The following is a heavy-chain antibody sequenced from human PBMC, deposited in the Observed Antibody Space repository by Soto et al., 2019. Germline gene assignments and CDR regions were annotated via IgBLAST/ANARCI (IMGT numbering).Heavy chain of an antibody. V-gene: IGHV4-30-2*01. J-gene: IGHJ4*02. D-gene: IGHD2-2*03. CDR1: GDTISTGGCT. Sequence: PSETLSVTCDFSGDTISTGGCTWAWIRQPPGKALEWIGHTYHSGNPYYNPSLKSRVTMSVDTSKNHFSLKLISVTTADTAVYFCAREGNLGRWIQPLDSWGQGTLVTVSS. CDR2: TYHSGNP. CDR3: AREGNLGRWIQPLDS.